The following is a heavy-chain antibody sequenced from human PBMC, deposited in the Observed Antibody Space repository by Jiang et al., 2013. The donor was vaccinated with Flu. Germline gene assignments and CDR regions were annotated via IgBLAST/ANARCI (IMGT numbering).Heavy chain of an antibody. CDR2: INHSGST. D-gene: IGHD1-14*01. Sequence: LLKPSETLSLTCAVYGGSFSGYYWSWIRQPPGKGLEWIGEINHSGSTNYNPSLKSRVTISVDTSKNQFSLKLSSVTAADTAVYYCARGHRTKRGLRRFSTLFDYWGQGTLVTVSS. CDR1: GGSFSGYY. J-gene: IGHJ4*02. CDR3: ARGHRTKRGLRRFSTLFDY. V-gene: IGHV4-34*01.